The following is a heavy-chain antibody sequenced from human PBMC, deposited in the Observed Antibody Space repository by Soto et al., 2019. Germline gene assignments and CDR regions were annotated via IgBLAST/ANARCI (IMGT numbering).Heavy chain of an antibody. J-gene: IGHJ4*02. CDR3: ARDPPSHSWFGADGEDY. CDR1: GFTFSSYS. Sequence: GGSLRLSCAASGFTFSSYSMNWVRQAPGKGLEWVSSISSSSSYIYYADSVKGRFTISRDNAKNSLYLQMNSLRAEDTAVYYCARDPPSHSWFGADGEDYWGQGTLVTVSS. D-gene: IGHD3-10*01. CDR2: ISSSSSYI. V-gene: IGHV3-21*01.